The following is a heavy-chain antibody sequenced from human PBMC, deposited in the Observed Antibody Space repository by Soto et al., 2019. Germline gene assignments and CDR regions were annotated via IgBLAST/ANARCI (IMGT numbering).Heavy chain of an antibody. V-gene: IGHV1-18*01. CDR1: GYSFTSYG. Sequence: ASVKVSCEASGYSFTSYGISWVRQAPGQGLEWMGWISAYNGNTNYAQKLQGRVTMTTDTSTSTAYMELRSLRSDDTAVYYCAREMITFGGGIANGYYFDYWGQGTLVTVS. D-gene: IGHD3-16*02. CDR2: ISAYNGNT. J-gene: IGHJ4*02. CDR3: AREMITFGGGIANGYYFDY.